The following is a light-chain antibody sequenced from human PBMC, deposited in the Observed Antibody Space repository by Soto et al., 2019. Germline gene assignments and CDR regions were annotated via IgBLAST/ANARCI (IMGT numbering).Light chain of an antibody. CDR2: EVS. CDR3: SSYTSSSTLPV. Sequence: QSALTQPASVSGSPGQSITISCTGTSSDVGGYNYVSWYQQHPGKAPKLMIYEVSNRPSGVSNRFSGSKSVNTASLTISGLQAEDEADYYCSSYTSSSTLPVFGTGTKVTVL. CDR1: SSDVGGYNY. V-gene: IGLV2-14*01. J-gene: IGLJ1*01.